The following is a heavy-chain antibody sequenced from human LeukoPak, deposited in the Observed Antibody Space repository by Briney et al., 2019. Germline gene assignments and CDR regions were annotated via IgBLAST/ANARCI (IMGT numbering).Heavy chain of an antibody. CDR3: ARHVGGTYYFDY. CDR2: IYYSGST. V-gene: IGHV4-59*08. J-gene: IGHJ4*02. D-gene: IGHD1-1*01. Sequence: PSETLSLTCTVSGGSISSYYWSWIRQPPGKGLEWIGYIYYSGSTNYNPSLKSRVTISVDTSKNQFSLKLSSVTAADTAVYYCARHVGGTYYFDYWGQGTLVTVSS. CDR1: GGSISSYY.